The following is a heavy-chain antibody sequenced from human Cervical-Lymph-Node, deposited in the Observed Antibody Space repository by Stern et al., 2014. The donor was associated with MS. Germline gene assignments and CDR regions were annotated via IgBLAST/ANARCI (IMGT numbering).Heavy chain of an antibody. CDR2: ISGHGQT. V-gene: IGHV1-18*04. CDR3: ARGGISGTAYGIYGLDV. D-gene: IGHD1-20*01. Sequence: QVQLGQSGGEVKKPGASVKVSCTTSGYIFTSYSITWLRQAPGQGLELVGWISGHGQTRSAEKVQGRLAMTTDTSTSTAYMEVKSLRSDDTAVYYCARGGISGTAYGIYGLDVWGQGTTVTVSS. CDR1: GYIFTSYS. J-gene: IGHJ6*02.